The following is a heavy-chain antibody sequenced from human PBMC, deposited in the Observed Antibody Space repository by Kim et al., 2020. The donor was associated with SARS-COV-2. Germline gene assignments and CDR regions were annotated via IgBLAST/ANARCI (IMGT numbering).Heavy chain of an antibody. D-gene: IGHD5-18*01. Sequence: GGSLRLSCAASGFTFSSYSMNWVRQAPGKGLEWVSYISSSSTIYYADSVKGRFTISRDNAKNSLYLQMNSLRDEDTAVYYCARDQNPYSYGSGGWFDPWGQGTLVTVSS. CDR2: ISSSSTI. J-gene: IGHJ5*02. CDR3: ARDQNPYSYGSGGWFDP. V-gene: IGHV3-48*02. CDR1: GFTFSSYS.